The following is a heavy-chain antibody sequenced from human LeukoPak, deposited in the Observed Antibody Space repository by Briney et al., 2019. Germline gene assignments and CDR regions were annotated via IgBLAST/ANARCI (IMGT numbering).Heavy chain of an antibody. Sequence: GTSVKVSCTASGGTFSSYAISWVRQAPGQGLEWMGRIIPILGIANYAQKFQGRVTITADKSTSTAYMELSSLRSEDTAVYYCAVWYYYDSSGYYQPSDYWGQGTLVTVSS. V-gene: IGHV1-69*04. CDR2: IIPILGIA. J-gene: IGHJ4*02. CDR1: GGTFSSYA. CDR3: AVWYYYDSSGYYQPSDY. D-gene: IGHD3-22*01.